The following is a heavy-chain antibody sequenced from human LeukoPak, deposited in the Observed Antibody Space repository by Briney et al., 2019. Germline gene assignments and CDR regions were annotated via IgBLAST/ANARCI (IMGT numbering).Heavy chain of an antibody. CDR1: GVSISSYY. CDR3: ARDYGDYVGAFDI. Sequence: SETLSLTCTVSGVSISSYYWNWIRQPPGKGLEWIGLIHYSGSTNYNPSLKSRLTMSVDTSKNQFSLKLSSVTAADTAVYYCARDYGDYVGAFDIWGQGTMVTVSS. D-gene: IGHD4-17*01. V-gene: IGHV4-59*12. J-gene: IGHJ3*02. CDR2: IHYSGST.